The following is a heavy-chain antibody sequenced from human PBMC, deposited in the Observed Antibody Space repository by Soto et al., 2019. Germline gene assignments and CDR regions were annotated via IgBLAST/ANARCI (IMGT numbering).Heavy chain of an antibody. J-gene: IGHJ4*02. CDR3: ARERIVGSYYFDY. V-gene: IGHV3-30-3*01. D-gene: IGHD1-26*01. Sequence: QVQLVESGGGVVQPGRSLRLSCAASGFTFSSYAMHWVRPAPGKGLVWVAVISYDGSNKYYADSVKGRFTISRDNSKNTLYLQMNSLRAEDTAVYYCARERIVGSYYFDYWGQGTLVAVSS. CDR1: GFTFSSYA. CDR2: ISYDGSNK.